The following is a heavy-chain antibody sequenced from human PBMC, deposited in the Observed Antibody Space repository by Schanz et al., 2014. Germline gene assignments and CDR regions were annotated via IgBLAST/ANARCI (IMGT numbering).Heavy chain of an antibody. J-gene: IGHJ4*02. Sequence: QVLLVESGGCLVKPGGSLRLSCSASGFTFSDSFMSWIRQTPGKGLEWLSYISSSGNIIHYADSVKGRFTISRDNAKNSLYLQMTGLRAEDTAVYYCAAHETLSTTACYPSWGQGTLVAVSS. D-gene: IGHD2-2*01. V-gene: IGHV3-11*01. CDR1: GFTFSDSF. CDR3: AAHETLSTTACYPS. CDR2: ISSSGNII.